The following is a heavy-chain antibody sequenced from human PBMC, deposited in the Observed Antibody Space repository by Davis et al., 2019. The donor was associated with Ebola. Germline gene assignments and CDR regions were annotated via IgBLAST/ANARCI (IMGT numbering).Heavy chain of an antibody. J-gene: IGHJ2*01. Sequence: GESLKISCVASGFTFNGYGMHWVRQAPGKGLEWVAFIRNDGSKKFYVDSVKGRFTISRDNSKNTFYLQMNSLRAEDTALYYCAKDKTMATHYWYFDLWGRGTLVTVSS. CDR3: AKDKTMATHYWYFDL. V-gene: IGHV3-30*02. CDR1: GFTFNGYG. D-gene: IGHD4/OR15-4a*01. CDR2: IRNDGSKK.